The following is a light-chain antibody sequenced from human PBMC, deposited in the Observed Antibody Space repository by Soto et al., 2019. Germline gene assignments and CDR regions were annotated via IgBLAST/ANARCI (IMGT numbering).Light chain of an antibody. J-gene: IGLJ3*02. CDR1: SSDVGGYNY. CDR2: DVS. V-gene: IGLV2-11*01. CDR3: CSYAGSYTWV. Sequence: QSVLTQPRSVSGSPGQSVTISCTGTSSDVGGYNYVSWYHHYPGKAPKLMIYDVSKRPSGVPDRFSGSKSGNTASLTISGLQAGGEADYYCCSYAGSYTWVFGGGTKLTVL.